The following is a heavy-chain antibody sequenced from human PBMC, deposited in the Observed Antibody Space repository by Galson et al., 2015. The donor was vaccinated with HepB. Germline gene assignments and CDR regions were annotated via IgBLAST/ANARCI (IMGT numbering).Heavy chain of an antibody. V-gene: IGHV2-70*11. D-gene: IGHD5-18*01. J-gene: IGHJ4*02. CDR3: ARISQYSYGLGPGDY. Sequence: PALVKPTQTLTLPCTFSGFSLSTSGMCVSWIRQPPGKALEWLARIDWDDDKYYSTSLKTRLTISKDTSKNQVVLTMTNMDRVDTATYYCARISQYSYGLGPGDYWGQGTLVTVSS. CDR1: GFSLSTSGMC. CDR2: IDWDDDK.